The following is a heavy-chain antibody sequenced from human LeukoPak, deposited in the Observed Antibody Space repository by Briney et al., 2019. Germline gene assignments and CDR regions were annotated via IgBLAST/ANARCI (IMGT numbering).Heavy chain of an antibody. CDR1: GGSISSYY. J-gene: IGHJ5*02. Sequence: PSETLSLTCTVSGGSISSYYLSWIRQTAGKGLEWIGRMYSSGSNYNPSLKSRVTMSIDTSTNQLSLKLSSVTAADTAVYYCARDSGTTGEVKFDPWGQGTLVTVSS. V-gene: IGHV4-4*07. D-gene: IGHD3-10*01. CDR2: MYSSGS. CDR3: ARDSGTTGEVKFDP.